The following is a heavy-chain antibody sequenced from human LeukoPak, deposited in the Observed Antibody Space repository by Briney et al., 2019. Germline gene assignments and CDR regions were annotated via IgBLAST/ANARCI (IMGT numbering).Heavy chain of an antibody. CDR2: IDSDGSWT. CDR3: VSFYETY. V-gene: IGHV3-74*01. Sequence: GGSLRLSCAASGNYWMHWVRQAPGKGLVWVSHIDSDGSWTSYADSVKGRFTISKDNAKNTVYLQMNSLRAEDTAVYYCVSFYETYWGRGTLVTVSS. D-gene: IGHD2/OR15-2a*01. CDR1: GNYW. J-gene: IGHJ4*02.